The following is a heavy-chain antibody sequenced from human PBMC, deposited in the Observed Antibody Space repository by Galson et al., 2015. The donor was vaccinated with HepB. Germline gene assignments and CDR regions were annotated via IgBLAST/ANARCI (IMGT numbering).Heavy chain of an antibody. CDR3: VLGSGYFDWLFNY. J-gene: IGHJ4*02. CDR1: GFTFSSYA. Sequence: SLRLSCAASGFTFSSYAMHWVRQAPGKGLEWVAVISYDGSNKYYADSVKGRFTISRDNSKNTLYLQMNSLRAEDTAVYYCVLGSGYFDWLFNYWGQGTLVTVSS. V-gene: IGHV3-30-3*01. CDR2: ISYDGSNK. D-gene: IGHD3-9*01.